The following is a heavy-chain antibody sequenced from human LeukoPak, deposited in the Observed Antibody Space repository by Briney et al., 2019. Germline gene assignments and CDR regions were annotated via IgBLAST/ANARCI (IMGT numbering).Heavy chain of an antibody. CDR1: GVSISPYY. CDR2: IHTSGSN. CDR3: ARLSAAVHLGAFDL. V-gene: IGHV4-4*09. J-gene: IGHJ4*02. D-gene: IGHD1-26*01. Sequence: SETLSLTCAVSGVSISPYYWAWIRQPPGKGLEWIGYIHTSGSNNQYPSLKSRVTISVDKSKNHFSLRLTSVTAADTAVYYCARLSAAVHLGAFDLWGQGTLVTVSS.